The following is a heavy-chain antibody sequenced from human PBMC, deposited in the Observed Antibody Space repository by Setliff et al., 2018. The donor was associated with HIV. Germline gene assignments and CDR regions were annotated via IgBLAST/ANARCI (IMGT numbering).Heavy chain of an antibody. V-gene: IGHV4-34*01. Sequence: PSETLSLTCTVYGGSFSGYYWSWIRQPPGKGLEWMGEINHSGITNDNPSLKSRVTISVDTSKNQFSLKLRSVTAADTAVYYCARSVPRYCSGGSCYPPLFDYWGQGTLVTVSS. CDR2: INHSGIT. CDR3: ARSVPRYCSGGSCYPPLFDY. J-gene: IGHJ4*02. CDR1: GGSFSGYY. D-gene: IGHD2-15*01.